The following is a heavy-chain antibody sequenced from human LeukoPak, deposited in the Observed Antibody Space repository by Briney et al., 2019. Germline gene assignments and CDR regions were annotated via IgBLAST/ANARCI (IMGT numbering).Heavy chain of an antibody. D-gene: IGHD1-14*01. J-gene: IGHJ3*02. CDR1: GFTFSDYY. Sequence: PGGSLRLSCAASGFTFSDYYMSWVRQAPGKGLEWVSYISGSGGTVSYADSVKGRFSISRDNAKNSLFLHMNSPRAEDTGVYYCTRDRGIALDMWGQGTMVAVSS. V-gene: IGHV3-11*01. CDR2: ISGSGGTV. CDR3: TRDRGIALDM.